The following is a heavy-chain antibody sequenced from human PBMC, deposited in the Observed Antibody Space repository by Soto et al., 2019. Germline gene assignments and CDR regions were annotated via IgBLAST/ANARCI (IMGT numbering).Heavy chain of an antibody. CDR2: IYPSGST. CDR1: GGSISGHS. D-gene: IGHD5-12*01. V-gene: IGHV4-4*07. J-gene: IGHJ4*02. Sequence: PSETLSLTCTVSGGSISGHSWIWIRQPAGRGLEWIGHIYPSGSTSYNPSLRSRVTMSLDTSKNQIFLNLTSVTAADTAVFYCVRGRSYSVYDFWGPGTLVPVSS. CDR3: VRGRSYSVYDF.